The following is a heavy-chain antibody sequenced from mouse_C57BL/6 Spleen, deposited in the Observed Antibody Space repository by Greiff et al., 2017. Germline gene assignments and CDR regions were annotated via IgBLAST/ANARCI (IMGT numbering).Heavy chain of an antibody. J-gene: IGHJ3*01. CDR3: ARSDSFFAY. V-gene: IGHV1-50*01. CDR2: IDPSDSYT. Sequence: QVQLQQPGAELVKPGASVKLSCKASGYTFTSYWMQWVKQRPGQGLEWIGEIDPSDSYTNYNQKFKGKATLTVDTSSSTAYMQLSSLTSEDSAVYYCARSDSFFAYWGQGTLGTVSA. CDR1: GYTFTSYW.